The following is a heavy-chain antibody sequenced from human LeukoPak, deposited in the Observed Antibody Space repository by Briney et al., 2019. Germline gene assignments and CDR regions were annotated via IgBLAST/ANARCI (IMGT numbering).Heavy chain of an antibody. Sequence: TGGSLRLSCAASGFTLSSCGMHWVRQAPGKGLEWVAVITYDGITTYFDDSVKGRFTISRDTSKSMLYLQMNSLRPEDTAVYYCVKEQSSGNYRTADFWGQGTLVTVSS. D-gene: IGHD3-10*01. CDR3: VKEQSSGNYRTADF. J-gene: IGHJ4*02. V-gene: IGHV3-30*18. CDR1: GFTLSSCG. CDR2: ITYDGITT.